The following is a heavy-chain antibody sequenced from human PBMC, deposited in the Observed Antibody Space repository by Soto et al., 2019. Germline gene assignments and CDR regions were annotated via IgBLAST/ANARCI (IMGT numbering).Heavy chain of an antibody. J-gene: IGHJ4*02. CDR2: ISGGGGST. D-gene: IGHD2-2*01. CDR3: ASPNLYCSSTSCYDY. V-gene: IGHV3-23*01. Sequence: GGSLRLSCTASGVTFSSYAMSWVRQAPGKGLGWVSAISGGGGSTYNADSVKGRFTISRDNSKNTLYLQMNSLRAGDTAVYYCASPNLYCSSTSCYDYWGQGSPVTVSS. CDR1: GVTFSSYA.